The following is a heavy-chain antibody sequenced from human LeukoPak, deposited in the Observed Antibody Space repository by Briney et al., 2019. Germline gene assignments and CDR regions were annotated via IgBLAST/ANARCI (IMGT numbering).Heavy chain of an antibody. CDR2: IYYSGST. J-gene: IGHJ5*02. V-gene: IGHV4-39*01. CDR3: ARQISNPSNWFDP. CDR1: GGSISNYY. Sequence: SETLSLTCTVSGGSISNYYWSWIRQPPGKGLEWIGSIYYSGSTYYNPSLKSRVTISVDTSKNQFSLKLSSVTAADTAVYYCARQISNPSNWFDPWGQGTLVTVSS.